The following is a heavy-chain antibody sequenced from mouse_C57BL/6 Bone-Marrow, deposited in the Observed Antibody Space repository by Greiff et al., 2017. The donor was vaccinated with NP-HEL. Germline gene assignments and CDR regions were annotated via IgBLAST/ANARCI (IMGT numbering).Heavy chain of an antibody. CDR1: GYTFTSYG. D-gene: IGHD2-5*01. V-gene: IGHV1-81*01. Sequence: QVHVKQSGAELARPGASVKLSCKASGYTFTSYGISWVKQRTGQGLEWIGEIYPRSGNTYYNEKFKGKATLTADKSSSTAYMELRSLTSEDPAVYFCARDSNYVYFDYWGQGTTLTVSS. CDR3: ARDSNYVYFDY. J-gene: IGHJ2*01. CDR2: IYPRSGNT.